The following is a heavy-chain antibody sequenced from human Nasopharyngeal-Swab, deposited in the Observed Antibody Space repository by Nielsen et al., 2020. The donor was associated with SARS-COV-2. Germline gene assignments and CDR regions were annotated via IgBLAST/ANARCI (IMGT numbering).Heavy chain of an antibody. V-gene: IGHV7-4-1*02. CDR3: ARDRSSYYYDSSGYFDAFDI. Sequence: ASVKVSCKASGYTFTSYAMNWVRQAPGQGLEGMGGINTNTGNPTYAQGFTGRFVFSLDTSVSTAYLQISSLKAEDTAVYYCARDRSSYYYDSSGYFDAFDIWGQGTTVTVSS. J-gene: IGHJ3*02. CDR1: GYTFTSYA. CDR2: INTNTGNP. D-gene: IGHD3-22*01.